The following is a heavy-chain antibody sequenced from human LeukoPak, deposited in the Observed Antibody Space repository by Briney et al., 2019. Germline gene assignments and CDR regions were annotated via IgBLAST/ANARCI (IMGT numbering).Heavy chain of an antibody. CDR2: INPNSGGT. D-gene: IGHD3-9*01. CDR1: GYTFTGYY. J-gene: IGHJ4*02. CDR3: ARGGLRYFDWFLLIDY. Sequence: ASVKVSCKASGYTFTGYYMHWVRQAPGQGLEWMGWINPNSGGTNYAQKFQGRVTMTRDTSISTAYMELSRLRSDDTAVYYCARGGLRYFDWFLLIDYWGQGTLVTVSS. V-gene: IGHV1-2*02.